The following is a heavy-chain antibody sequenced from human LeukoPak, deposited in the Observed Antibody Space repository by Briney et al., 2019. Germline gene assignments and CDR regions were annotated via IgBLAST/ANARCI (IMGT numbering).Heavy chain of an antibody. V-gene: IGHV3-23*01. CDR2: IGGSGAST. Sequence: GGSLRLSCAASGFIFSNYAMTWVRQAPGKGLEWVSAIGGSGASTYYADSVRGRFTISRDNSKNTVYLQMNSLRAEDTAVYYCAKNSARTTVTTGLSYWGQGTLVTVSS. J-gene: IGHJ4*02. CDR3: AKNSARTTVTTGLSY. CDR1: GFIFSNYA. D-gene: IGHD4-17*01.